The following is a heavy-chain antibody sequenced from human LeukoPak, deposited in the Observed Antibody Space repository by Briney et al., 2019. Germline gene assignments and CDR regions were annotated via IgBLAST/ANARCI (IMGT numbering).Heavy chain of an antibody. D-gene: IGHD6-19*01. CDR3: ARTVHYSSGWAPTYYFDY. CDR2: IYYSGNT. J-gene: IGHJ4*02. V-gene: IGHV4-59*01. CDR1: GGSITNYY. Sequence: SETLSLTCTVSGGSITNYYWSWISQPPGKGLEWNGYIYYSGNTTYNPSLKSRVTMSVDTSKNQCSLKLSSVTAADTAVYYCARTVHYSSGWAPTYYFDYWGQGTLVSVSS.